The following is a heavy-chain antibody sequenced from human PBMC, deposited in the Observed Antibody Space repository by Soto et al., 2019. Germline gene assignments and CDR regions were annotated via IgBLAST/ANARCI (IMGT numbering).Heavy chain of an antibody. CDR1: GKSLSGYY. D-gene: IGHD1-26*01. J-gene: IGHJ4*02. CDR2: INHSGNT. V-gene: IGHV4-34*01. Sequence: PSETLSLTCAVYGKSLSGYYWSWIHQPPGKALEWIGEINHSGNTNYNPSLKSRVTISVDTSKNQLFLNLSSVTAADTAMYYCARHHVRGRTIAGAAEFWGQGTLVTVSS. CDR3: ARHHVRGRTIAGAAEF.